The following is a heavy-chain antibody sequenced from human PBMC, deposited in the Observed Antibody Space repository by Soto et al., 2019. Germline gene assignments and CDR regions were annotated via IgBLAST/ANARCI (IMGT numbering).Heavy chain of an antibody. CDR3: AAYYKFLKI. CDR2: IYNSGST. V-gene: IGHV4-30-2*01. CDR1: GGYIRGGYYS. J-gene: IGHJ3*01. Sequence: SETLSLTCAVSGGYIRGGYYSRTWIRQPSGKGLEWIVLIYNSGSTYYSSSLKSRVIISVGRCKNHFFLNLTSVPAADTEVCYCAAYYKFLKIWVKGTKVT. D-gene: IGHD3-10*01.